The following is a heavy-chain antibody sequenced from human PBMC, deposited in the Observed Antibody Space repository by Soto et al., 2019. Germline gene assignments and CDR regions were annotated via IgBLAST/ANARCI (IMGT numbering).Heavy chain of an antibody. CDR1: GYTFTNYY. CDR3: ARVSRGAFDI. Sequence: QVQLVQSGAEVKKPGASVTISCKASGYTFTNYYIHWVRQAPGQGLKWMGIFDPSGVNTGFAQKFQGRVTMTRDTSTSTVYMDLRSLRSDDTAVYYCARVSRGAFDIWGQGTMVIVSS. CDR2: FDPSGVNT. J-gene: IGHJ3*02. V-gene: IGHV1-46*01.